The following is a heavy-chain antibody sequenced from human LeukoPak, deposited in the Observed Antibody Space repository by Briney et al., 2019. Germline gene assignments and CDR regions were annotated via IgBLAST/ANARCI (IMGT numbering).Heavy chain of an antibody. CDR3: ASGSGRGRDDY. CDR1: GFTFDDYA. D-gene: IGHD3-10*01. CDR2: ISWNSGSI. V-gene: IGHV3-9*01. Sequence: PGGSLRLSCAASGFTFDDYAMHWVRQAPGKGLEWVSGISWNSGSIGYADSVKGRFTISRDNAKNSLYLQMNSLRAEDTALYYCASGSGRGRDDYWGQGTLVTVSS. J-gene: IGHJ4*02.